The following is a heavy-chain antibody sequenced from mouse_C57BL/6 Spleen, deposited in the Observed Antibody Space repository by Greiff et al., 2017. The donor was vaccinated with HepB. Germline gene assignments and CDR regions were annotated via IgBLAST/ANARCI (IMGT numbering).Heavy chain of an antibody. J-gene: IGHJ3*01. V-gene: IGHV5-12*01. Sequence: EVKLMESGGGLVQPGGSLKLSCAASGFTFSDYYMYWVRQTPEKRLEWVAYISNGGGSTYYPDTVKGRFTISRDNAKNTLYLQMSRLKSEDTAMYYCARQRGDAWFAYWGQGTLVTVSA. CDR2: ISNGGGST. D-gene: IGHD3-3*01. CDR1: GFTFSDYY. CDR3: ARQRGDAWFAY.